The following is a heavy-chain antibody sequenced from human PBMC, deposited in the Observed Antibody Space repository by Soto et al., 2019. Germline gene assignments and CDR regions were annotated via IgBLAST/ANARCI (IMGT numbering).Heavy chain of an antibody. CDR2: LSGSGIST. J-gene: IGHJ6*02. V-gene: IGHV3-23*01. CDR1: GFTFSTYP. CDR3: VKPPVITASYYYYDMDV. D-gene: IGHD4-4*01. Sequence: GGSLRLSCAASGFTFSTYPMSWVRQAPGKGLEWVSGLSGSGISTYYTDSVKGRFTISRDNSKNTVFLQMNSLRDEDTAVYYCVKPPVITASYYYYDMDVWGQGTTVTVSS.